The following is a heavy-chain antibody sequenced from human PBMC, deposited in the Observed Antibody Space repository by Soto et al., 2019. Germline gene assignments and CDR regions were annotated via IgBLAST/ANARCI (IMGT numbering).Heavy chain of an antibody. CDR3: ARHRFGEFPFDY. CDR2: IDPTESFT. Sequence: EVQLEQSGAEVKKPGESLRISCKGSGYSFTNYWITWVRQMPGKGLERMEMIDPTESFTTCSPAFQAHVTISAGKSMSTAYLQWSSPRPPDTAMYYCARHRFGEFPFDYWGQGTLVTVSS. V-gene: IGHV5-10-1*01. D-gene: IGHD3-10*01. J-gene: IGHJ4*02. CDR1: GYSFTNYW.